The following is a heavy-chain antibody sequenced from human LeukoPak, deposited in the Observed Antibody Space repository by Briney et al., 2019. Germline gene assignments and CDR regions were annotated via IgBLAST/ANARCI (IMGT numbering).Heavy chain of an antibody. CDR3: APNPGSGWYGY. CDR2: ISGSGGST. Sequence: PGGSLRLSCAASGFTFSSYAMSWVRQAPWKGLEWVSAISGSGGSTYYADSVKGRFTISRDNAKNSLYLQMNSLRAEDTAGYYCAPNPGSGWYGYWGQGTLVTVSS. V-gene: IGHV3-23*01. J-gene: IGHJ4*02. D-gene: IGHD6-19*01. CDR1: GFTFSSYA.